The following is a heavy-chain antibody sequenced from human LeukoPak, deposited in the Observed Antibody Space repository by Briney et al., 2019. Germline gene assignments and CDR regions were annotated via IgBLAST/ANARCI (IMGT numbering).Heavy chain of an antibody. CDR2: INPSGGST. CDR1: GYTFTSYY. CDR3: ARENSNYPNLEPIPSDY. V-gene: IGHV1-46*01. Sequence: ASVKVSCKASGYTFTSYYMHWVRQAPGQGLEWMGIINPSGGSTSYAQKFQGRVTMTRDTSTSTVYMELSSLRSEDTAVYYCARENSNYPNLEPIPSDYWGQGTLVTVSS. J-gene: IGHJ4*02. D-gene: IGHD4-11*01.